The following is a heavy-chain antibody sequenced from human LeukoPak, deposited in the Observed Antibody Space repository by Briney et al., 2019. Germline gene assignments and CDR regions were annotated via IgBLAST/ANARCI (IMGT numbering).Heavy chain of an antibody. J-gene: IGHJ5*02. CDR1: GGSISSGDYY. D-gene: IGHD2-2*01. V-gene: IGHV4-30-4*08. CDR2: IYYSGST. CDR3: ARVVPREYCSSTSCYRRWFDP. Sequence: SETPSLTCTVSGGSISSGDYYWSWIRQPPGKGLEWIGYIYYSGSTYYNPSLKSRVTISVDTSKNQFSLKLSSVTAADTAVYYCARVVPREYCSSTSCYRRWFDPWGQGTLVTVSS.